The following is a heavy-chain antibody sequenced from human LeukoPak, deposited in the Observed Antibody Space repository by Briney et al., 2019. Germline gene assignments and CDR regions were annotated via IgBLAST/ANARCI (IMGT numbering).Heavy chain of an antibody. CDR1: GFTFSDYY. J-gene: IGHJ4*02. Sequence: GGSLRLSCAASGFTFSDYYMNWVRQAPGKGLEWVSYISSSGSSKYYADSVKGRFSISRDNAKNSLYLQMNSLRAEDTAVYYCAKKPPSSFLDYWGQGILVTVSS. CDR3: AKKPPSSFLDY. V-gene: IGHV3-11*01. D-gene: IGHD2/OR15-2a*01. CDR2: ISSSGSSK.